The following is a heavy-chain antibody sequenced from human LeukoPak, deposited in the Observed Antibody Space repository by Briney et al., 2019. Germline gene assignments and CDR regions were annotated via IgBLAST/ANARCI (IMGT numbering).Heavy chain of an antibody. CDR1: GYTFTSYY. J-gene: IGHJ3*02. V-gene: IGHV1-46*01. Sequence: ASVKVSCKASGYTFTSYYMHWVRQAPGQGLEWMGIINPSGGSTSYAQKFQGRVTMTRDTSTSTVYMELSSLRSEDTAVYYCARDLGQLARYDAFDIWGQGTMVTVSS. CDR2: INPSGGST. CDR3: ARDLGQLARYDAFDI. D-gene: IGHD6-6*01.